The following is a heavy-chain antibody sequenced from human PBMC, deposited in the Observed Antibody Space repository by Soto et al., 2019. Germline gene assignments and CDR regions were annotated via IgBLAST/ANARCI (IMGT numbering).Heavy chain of an antibody. CDR2: ISSSGETV. CDR3: GGEGFYAMDV. Sequence: GGSLRLSCEVSGFTFSSYEMYWVRQAPGKGLEWVAYISSSGETVYYAGSVQGRFTISRDNAKNSLYLQMSSLGAEDTAVYYCGGEGFYAMDVWGQGTTVTVSS. CDR1: GFTFSSYE. J-gene: IGHJ6*02. D-gene: IGHD2-2*01. V-gene: IGHV3-48*03.